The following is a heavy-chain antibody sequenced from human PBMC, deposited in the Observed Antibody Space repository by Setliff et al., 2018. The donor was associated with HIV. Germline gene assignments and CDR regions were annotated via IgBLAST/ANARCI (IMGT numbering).Heavy chain of an antibody. CDR1: GGSFSGSY. J-gene: IGHJ3*01. CDR2: ILDGQIT. CDR3: ARDHYGDVWGTYRPDAFDV. V-gene: IGHV4-34*12. D-gene: IGHD3-16*02. Sequence: PSETLSLTCAVYGGSFSGSYWSWIRQPPGKGLEWIGNILDGQITFFNPSLKSRGTISVDPSKNQFSLKLSSVTAADMALYYCARDHYGDVWGTYRPDAFDVWGQGTMVTVSS.